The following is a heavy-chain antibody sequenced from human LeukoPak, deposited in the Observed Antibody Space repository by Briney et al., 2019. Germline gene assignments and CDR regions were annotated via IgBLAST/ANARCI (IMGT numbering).Heavy chain of an antibody. CDR1: GGSSSGYH. CDR2: INDRGHT. Sequence: PSETLSLTCAVHGGSSSGYHWNWIRQSPGKGLEWIGEINDRGHTNYNPSLESRVTISVDTSKKQFSLKLNSVTAADTAVYYCARDPTTVVTTPYYFDFWGQGTLVTVSS. V-gene: IGHV4-34*01. J-gene: IGHJ4*02. CDR3: ARDPTTVVTTPYYFDF. D-gene: IGHD4-23*01.